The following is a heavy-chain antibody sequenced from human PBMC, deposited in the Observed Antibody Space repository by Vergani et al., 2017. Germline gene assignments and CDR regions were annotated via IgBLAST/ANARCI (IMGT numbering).Heavy chain of an antibody. J-gene: IGHJ3*02. CDR3: AKSIAVARRDAFDI. D-gene: IGHD6-19*01. V-gene: IGHV3-30*18. Sequence: QVQLVESGGGVVQPGRSLRLSCAASGFTFSSYGMHWVRQAPGKGLEWVAVISYDGSNKYFADSVKGRFTISRDNSKNTLYLQMNSLRAEDTAVYYCAKSIAVARRDAFDIWGQGTMVTVSS. CDR1: GFTFSSYG. CDR2: ISYDGSNK.